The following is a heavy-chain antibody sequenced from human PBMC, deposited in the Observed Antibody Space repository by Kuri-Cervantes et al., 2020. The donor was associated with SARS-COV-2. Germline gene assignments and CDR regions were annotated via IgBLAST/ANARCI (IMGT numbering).Heavy chain of an antibody. J-gene: IGHJ4*02. V-gene: IGHV1-18*04. CDR2: ISAYNGNT. Sequence: ASVKVSCKASGYTFTGYYMHWVRQAPGQGPEWMGWISAYNGNTNYAQKLQGTVTMTTDTSTSPAYMELRSLRSDDTAVYYCARDFWSGDYMSYYFDYLGQGTLVTVSS. CDR3: ARDFWSGDYMSYYFDY. CDR1: GYTFTGYY. D-gene: IGHD3-3*01.